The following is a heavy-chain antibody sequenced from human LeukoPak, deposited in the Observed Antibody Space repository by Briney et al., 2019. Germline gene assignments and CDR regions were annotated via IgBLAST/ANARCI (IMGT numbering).Heavy chain of an antibody. Sequence: SETLSLTCTFSGGSISSYYWSWIRQPAGKGLEWIGRIYTSGSTNYNPSLKSRVTISVDTSKNQFSLKLSSVTAADTAVYYCARVSAVAGTRLFDYWGQGTLVTVSS. CDR1: GGSISSYY. J-gene: IGHJ4*02. CDR3: ARVSAVAGTRLFDY. D-gene: IGHD6-19*01. V-gene: IGHV4-4*07. CDR2: IYTSGST.